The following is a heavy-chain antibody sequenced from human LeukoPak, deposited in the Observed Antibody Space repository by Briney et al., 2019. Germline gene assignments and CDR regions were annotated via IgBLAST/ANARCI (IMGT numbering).Heavy chain of an antibody. CDR3: ARTFCSSNNCPPGAY. J-gene: IGHJ4*02. Sequence: ASVKVSRKASGYTFTAYYMFWVRQAPGHGLEWMGWINPKSGVTNYAQNFQGRVTMTRDTSISTAYMGVSRLTSDDTAVYYCARTFCSSNNCPPGAYWGQGTLVTVSS. D-gene: IGHD2-2*01. CDR1: GYTFTAYY. V-gene: IGHV1-2*02. CDR2: INPKSGVT.